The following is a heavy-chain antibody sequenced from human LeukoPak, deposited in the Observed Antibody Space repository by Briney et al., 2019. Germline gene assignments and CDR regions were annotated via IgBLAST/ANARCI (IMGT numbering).Heavy chain of an antibody. CDR3: ARDLWSTAAGIFDF. CDR2: ISYDGSNK. CDR1: GFTFSSYG. Sequence: GGSLRLSCAASGFTFSSYGMHWVRQAPGKGLEWVAVISYDGSNKYYADSVKGRFTISRDNSKNTLYLQMNSLRAEDTAVYYCARDLWSTAAGIFDFWGQGALVTVSS. V-gene: IGHV3-30*03. J-gene: IGHJ4*02. D-gene: IGHD6-25*01.